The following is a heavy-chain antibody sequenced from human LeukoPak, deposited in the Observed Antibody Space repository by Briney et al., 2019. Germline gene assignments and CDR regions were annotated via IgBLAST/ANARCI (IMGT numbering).Heavy chain of an antibody. CDR1: GFTFSSYG. CDR3: ATGPQSAAAGILDY. J-gene: IGHJ4*02. V-gene: IGHV3-33*01. Sequence: PGRSLRLSCAASGFTFSSYGMHWVGQAPGKGLEWVAVIYSDGSTEYYADSVKGRFTISRDNSKNTLYLQMNSLRAEDTAVYYCATGPQSAAAGILDYWGQGTLVTVSS. D-gene: IGHD6-13*01. CDR2: IYSDGSTE.